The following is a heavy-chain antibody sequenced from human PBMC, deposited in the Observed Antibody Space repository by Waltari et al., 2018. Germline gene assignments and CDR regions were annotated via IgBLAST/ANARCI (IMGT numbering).Heavy chain of an antibody. Sequence: QLQLQESGSGLVKPSQTLSLTCAVSGGSISSGGYSWSWIRQPPGKGLEWIGYIYHSVSTYYNPSLKSRVTISVDRSKNQFSLKLSSVTAADTAVYYCARSYGDYYYYYMDVWGKGTTVTVSS. D-gene: IGHD4-17*01. CDR3: ARSYGDYYYYYMDV. V-gene: IGHV4-30-2*01. CDR2: IYHSVST. CDR1: GGSISSGGYS. J-gene: IGHJ6*03.